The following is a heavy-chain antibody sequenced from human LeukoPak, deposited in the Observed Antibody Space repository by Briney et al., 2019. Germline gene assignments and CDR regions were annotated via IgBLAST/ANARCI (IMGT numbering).Heavy chain of an antibody. J-gene: IGHJ4*02. CDR2: INHSGST. CDR1: GGSISSSSYY. Sequence: SETLSLTCTVSGGSISSSSYYWSWIRQPPGKGLEWIGEINHSGSTNYNPSLKSRVTISVDTSKNQFSLKLSSVTAADTAVYYCARGGEDIVVVPAARGVAFGYWGQGTLVTVSS. V-gene: IGHV4-39*07. CDR3: ARGGEDIVVVPAARGVAFGY. D-gene: IGHD2-2*01.